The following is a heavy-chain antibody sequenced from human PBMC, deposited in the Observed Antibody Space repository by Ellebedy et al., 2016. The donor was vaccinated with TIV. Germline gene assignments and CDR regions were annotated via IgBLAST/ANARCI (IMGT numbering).Heavy chain of an antibody. V-gene: IGHV3-7*04. J-gene: IGHJ6*02. CDR2: IKEDGSEK. CDR3: ARGMRVMSYYYGMDV. Sequence: GESLKISCAASGFTFSNYWMNWVRQAPGKGLEWVANIKEDGSEKYYVDSAKGRFTISRDNAKNSLYLQMNSLRAEDTAVYHCARGMRVMSYYYGMDVWGQGTTVTVSS. CDR1: GFTFSNYW. D-gene: IGHD3-16*01.